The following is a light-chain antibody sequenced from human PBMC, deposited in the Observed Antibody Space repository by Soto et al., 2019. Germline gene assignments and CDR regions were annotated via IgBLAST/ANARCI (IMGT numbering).Light chain of an antibody. CDR2: GAS. J-gene: IGKJ3*01. CDR1: QIFSYYY. Sequence: EIVLTQSPGTLSLSPGERATLCCSGNQIFSYYYASWYQQKPGQAPRLLIYGASSRATGIPDRFSGSGSGTDFTLTISRLEPEDFAVYYCQQYGGGLFTFGPGTEVEMK. CDR3: QQYGGGLFT. V-gene: IGKV3-20*01.